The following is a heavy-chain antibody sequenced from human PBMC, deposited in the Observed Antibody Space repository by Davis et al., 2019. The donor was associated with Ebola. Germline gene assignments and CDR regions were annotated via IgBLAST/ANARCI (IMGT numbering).Heavy chain of an antibody. CDR3: AKDISGPARYYFDY. V-gene: IGHV3-9*01. CDR1: GFTFDDYA. D-gene: IGHD6-25*01. CDR2: ISWNSGSI. Sequence: SLKISCAASGFTFDDYAMHWVRQAPGKGLEWVSGISWNSGSIGYADSVKGRFTISRDNAKNSLYLQMNSLRAEDTALYYCAKDISGPARYYFDYWGQGTLVTVSS. J-gene: IGHJ4*02.